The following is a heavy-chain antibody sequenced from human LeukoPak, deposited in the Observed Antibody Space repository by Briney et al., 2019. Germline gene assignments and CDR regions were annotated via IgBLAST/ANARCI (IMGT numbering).Heavy chain of an antibody. D-gene: IGHD7-27*01. CDR2: IYYSGST. CDR3: ARARAWGSPLEY. J-gene: IGHJ4*02. Sequence: SQTLSLTCTVSGGSISSGDYYWSWIRQPPGKGLEWIGYIYYSGSTYYNPSLKSRVTISVDTSKNQFSLKVTSMTAADTAVYFCARARAWGSPLEYWGQGNLVTVSS. CDR1: GGSISSGDYY. V-gene: IGHV4-30-4*01.